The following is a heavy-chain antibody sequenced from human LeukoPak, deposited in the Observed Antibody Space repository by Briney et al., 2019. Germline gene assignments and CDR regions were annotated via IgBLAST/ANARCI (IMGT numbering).Heavy chain of an antibody. D-gene: IGHD1-26*01. CDR1: GYTFTGYY. Sequence: ASVKVSCKASGYTFTGYYMHCVRQAPGQGLEWMGWINPNSGGTNYAQKFQGRVTMTRDTSISTAYMELRSLRSDDTAVYYCARVAGSREDYWGQGTLVTVSS. V-gene: IGHV1-2*02. CDR3: ARVAGSREDY. CDR2: INPNSGGT. J-gene: IGHJ4*02.